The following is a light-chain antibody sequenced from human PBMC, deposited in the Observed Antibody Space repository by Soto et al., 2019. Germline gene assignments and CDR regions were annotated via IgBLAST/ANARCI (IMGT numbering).Light chain of an antibody. CDR2: GAS. CDR3: QQYDSALGLT. CDR1: QSVSIRY. V-gene: IGKV3-20*01. J-gene: IGKJ4*01. Sequence: IVLPQSPGTLSLSPGERATLSCRASQSVSIRYLVRYQQKPGQAPRLLIYGASSRATGIPDRFSGSVSGTDFPVTISRLETEVFEVYYCQQYDSALGLTFGGGTKVEIK.